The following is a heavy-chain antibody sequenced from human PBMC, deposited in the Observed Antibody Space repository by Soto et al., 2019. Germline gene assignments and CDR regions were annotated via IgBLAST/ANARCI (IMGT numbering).Heavy chain of an antibody. CDR3: ARSYPVAEENWFAP. V-gene: IGHV1-69*12. Sequence: QVQLVQSGAEVKKPGSSVKVSCKASGGTFSSYAISWVRQAPGQGLEWMGGIIPIFGTANYAQKFQGRVTRTADESTRPAYMELSRLRSEDTAVYYCARSYPVAEENWFAPRGQGTLVTVSS. D-gene: IGHD6-19*01. CDR2: IIPIFGTA. CDR1: GGTFSSYA. J-gene: IGHJ5*02.